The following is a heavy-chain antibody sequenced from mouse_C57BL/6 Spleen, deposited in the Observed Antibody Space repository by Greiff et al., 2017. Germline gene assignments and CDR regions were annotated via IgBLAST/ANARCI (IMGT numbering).Heavy chain of an antibody. V-gene: IGHV5-17*01. CDR2: ISSGSSTI. Sequence: EVMLVESGGGLVKPGGSLKLSCAASGFTFSDYGMHWVRQAPEKGLEWVAYISSGSSTIYYADTVKGRFTISRDNAKNTLFLHMTSLRSEDTAMYYCARPGSCPWFAYWGQGTLVTVSA. CDR1: GFTFSDYG. CDR3: ARPGSCPWFAY. D-gene: IGHD1-1*01. J-gene: IGHJ3*01.